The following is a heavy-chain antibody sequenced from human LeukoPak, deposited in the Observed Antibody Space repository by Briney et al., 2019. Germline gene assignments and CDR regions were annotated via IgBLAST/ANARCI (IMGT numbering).Heavy chain of an antibody. Sequence: SETLSLTCTVSGGSISSSSYYWGWIRQPPGKGLEWIGSIYYSGSTYYNPSLKSRVTISVDTSKNQFSLKLSSVTAADTAVYYCARRSHSSSSPHYYYYYMDVWGKGTTVTVSS. CDR3: ARRSHSSSSPHYYYYYMDV. J-gene: IGHJ6*03. CDR1: GGSISSSSYY. D-gene: IGHD6-13*01. CDR2: IYYSGST. V-gene: IGHV4-39*01.